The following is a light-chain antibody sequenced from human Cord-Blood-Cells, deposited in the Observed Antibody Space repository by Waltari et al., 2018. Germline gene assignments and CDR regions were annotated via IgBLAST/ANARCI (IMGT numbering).Light chain of an antibody. V-gene: IGLV7-46*01. Sequence: QAVVTQEPSLTVSPGGTVTLTGGSSTGAVTSGHYPYWFQQKPGQAPRTLIYDPSTKHSRTPARFSASLLGGKAAVTLSGAQPEEEAEYYCLLSDSGARPVFGGGTKRTVL. J-gene: IGLJ2*01. CDR3: LLSDSGARPV. CDR2: DPS. CDR1: TGAVTSGHY.